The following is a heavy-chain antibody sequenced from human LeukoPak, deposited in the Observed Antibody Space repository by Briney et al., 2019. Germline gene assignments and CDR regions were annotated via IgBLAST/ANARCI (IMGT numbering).Heavy chain of an antibody. CDR1: GFTFSSYA. J-gene: IGHJ5*02. CDR3: AKDRAVVVVAASWFDP. CDR2: ISGSGGSA. D-gene: IGHD2-15*01. Sequence: PGGSLRLSCAASGFTFSSYAMSWVRQAPGQGLEWVSAISGSGGSAYYADSVKGRFTISRDNSKNTLYLQMNSLRAEDTAVYYCAKDRAVVVVAASWFDPWGQGTLVTVSS. V-gene: IGHV3-23*01.